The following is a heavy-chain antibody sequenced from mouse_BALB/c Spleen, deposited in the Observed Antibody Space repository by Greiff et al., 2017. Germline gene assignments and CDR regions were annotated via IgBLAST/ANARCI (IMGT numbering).Heavy chain of an antibody. CDR2: IDPENGNT. CDR3: ASYGNPFAY. D-gene: IGHD2-1*01. Sequence: VQLQKSGAELVRPGALVTLSCKASGFNIKDYYMHWVKQRPEQGLEWIGWIDPENGNTIYDPKFQGKASITADTSSNTAYLQLSSLTSEDTAVYYCASYGNPFAYWGQGTLVTVSA. V-gene: IGHV14-1*02. J-gene: IGHJ3*01. CDR1: GFNIKDYY.